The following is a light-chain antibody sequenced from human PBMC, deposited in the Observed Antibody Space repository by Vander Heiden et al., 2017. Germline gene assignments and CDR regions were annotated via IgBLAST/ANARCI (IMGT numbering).Light chain of an antibody. CDR2: DAS. Sequence: EIVLTQSPATLSLSPGERATLSCRASQSVSSYLAWYQQKPGQAPRLLIYDASNRATGIPARFSGSGYGTDFTLTISSLEPEDFAVYYCQQLSNWPPFTFGGGTKVEIK. J-gene: IGKJ4*01. CDR3: QQLSNWPPFT. V-gene: IGKV3-11*01. CDR1: QSVSSY.